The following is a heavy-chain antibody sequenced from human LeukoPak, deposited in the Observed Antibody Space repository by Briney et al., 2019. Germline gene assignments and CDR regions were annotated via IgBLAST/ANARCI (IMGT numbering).Heavy chain of an antibody. CDR1: GFTFSDYY. J-gene: IGHJ3*02. V-gene: IGHV3-11*04. Sequence: GGSLRLSCAASGFTFSDYYVSWIRQAPGKGLEWVSYISSSGSTIYYADSVKGRFTISRDNSKNTLYLQMNSLRAEDTAVYYCARRPPNYSSRSDDAFDIWGQGTMVTVSS. CDR2: ISSSGSTI. CDR3: ARRPPNYSSRSDDAFDI. D-gene: IGHD6-13*01.